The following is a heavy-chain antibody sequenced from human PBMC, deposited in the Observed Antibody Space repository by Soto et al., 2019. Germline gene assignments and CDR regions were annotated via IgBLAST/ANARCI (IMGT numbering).Heavy chain of an antibody. D-gene: IGHD3-3*01. V-gene: IGHV3-30*18. CDR3: AKDYDFWSGVPYYYMDV. Sequence: GGSLRLSCAASGFTFSSYGMHWVRQAPGKGLEWVAVISYDGSNKYYADSVKGRFTISRDNSKNTLYLQMNSLRAEDTAVYYCAKDYDFWSGVPYYYMDVWGKGTTVTVSS. CDR1: GFTFSSYG. J-gene: IGHJ6*03. CDR2: ISYDGSNK.